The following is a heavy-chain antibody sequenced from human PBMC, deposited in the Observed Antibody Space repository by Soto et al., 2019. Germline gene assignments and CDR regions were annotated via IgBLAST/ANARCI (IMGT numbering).Heavy chain of an antibody. CDR1: GFIFDTYA. J-gene: IGHJ5*02. V-gene: IGHV3-23*01. D-gene: IGHD1-26*01. Sequence: EVQLLESGGGLVQPGGSLRLSCAASGFIFDTYAMNWVRQAPGKGLEWVSIISDSGSSTYDADSVKGRFTISRDNSKNTLYLQMDSLRAEDTAVYYCERDGVGALNSWFDPWGQGTLVTVSS. CDR3: ERDGVGALNSWFDP. CDR2: ISDSGSST.